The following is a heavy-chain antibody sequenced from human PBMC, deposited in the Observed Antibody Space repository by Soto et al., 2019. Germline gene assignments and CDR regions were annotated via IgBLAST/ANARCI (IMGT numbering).Heavy chain of an antibody. CDR1: GFTVSSNY. D-gene: IGHD5-12*01. CDR2: SYSGGST. V-gene: IGHV3-53*01. CDR3: ARARDGYNFLYEPT. Sequence: EVQLVESGGGLIQPGGSLRLSCVASGFTVSSNYMSWVRQAPGKGLEWVSVSYSGGSTDYADSVRGRFTISRDNSKNTLYLQMNRLRAEDTAVYYCARARDGYNFLYEPTWGQGTLVTVSS. J-gene: IGHJ4*02.